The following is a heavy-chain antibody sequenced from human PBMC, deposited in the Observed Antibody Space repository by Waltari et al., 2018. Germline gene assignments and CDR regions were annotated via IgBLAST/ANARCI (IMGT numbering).Heavy chain of an antibody. CDR2: INDDGDT. CDR3: MRAPAYKGYFDY. V-gene: IGHV4-34*01. CDR1: GESFSGYY. Sequence: QVQLQRWGTRLLKPSETLSLTCAVYGESFSGYYWGGIRQPPGKGLEWIGDINDDGDTNYNPSLESRLTISVDTSKNQFSLKLNAVSAADTAMYYCMRAPAYKGYFDYWGQGILVTVSS. D-gene: IGHD2-21*01. J-gene: IGHJ4*02.